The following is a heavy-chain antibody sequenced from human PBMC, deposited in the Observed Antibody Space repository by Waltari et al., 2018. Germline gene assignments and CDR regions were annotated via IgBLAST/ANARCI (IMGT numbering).Heavy chain of an antibody. D-gene: IGHD4-17*01. V-gene: IGHV1-69*08. CDR3: ARDTGHDYGDRYYFDY. CDR1: GGTFSIYT. Sequence: QVQLVQSGAEVKKPGSSVKVSCKASGGTFSIYTISWVRQAPGQGLEWMGRIIPILGIANYAQKFQGRVTITADKSTSTAYMELSSLRSEDTAVYYCARDTGHDYGDRYYFDYWGQGTLVTVSS. CDR2: IIPILGIA. J-gene: IGHJ4*02.